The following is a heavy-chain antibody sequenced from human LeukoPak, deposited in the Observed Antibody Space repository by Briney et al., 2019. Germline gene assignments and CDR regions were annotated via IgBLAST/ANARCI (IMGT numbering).Heavy chain of an antibody. Sequence: ASVKVSCKASGGTFSSYAISWVRQAPGQGLEWMGGIIPIFGTANYAQKFQGRVTITADESTSTAYMELSSLRSEDTAVYYCARAALDYYDSSGANWYFDLWGRGTLVTVSS. J-gene: IGHJ2*01. CDR1: GGTFSSYA. CDR3: ARAALDYYDSSGANWYFDL. V-gene: IGHV1-69*13. CDR2: IIPIFGTA. D-gene: IGHD3-22*01.